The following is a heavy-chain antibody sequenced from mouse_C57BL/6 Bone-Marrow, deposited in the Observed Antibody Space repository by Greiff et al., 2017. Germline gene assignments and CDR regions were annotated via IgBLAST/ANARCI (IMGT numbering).Heavy chain of an antibody. CDR1: GFTFNDYG. J-gene: IGHJ4*01. V-gene: IGHV5-15*01. CDR2: ISNLAYSI. CDR3: ARQRWDCYAMDY. D-gene: IGHD4-1*01. Sequence: EVKVVESWGGLVQPGGSLKLSCAASGFTFNDYGMAWVRQAPRKGPEWVAFISNLAYSIYYADTVTGRLTISRENAKNTLYLEMSSLRSEDTAMYYCARQRWDCYAMDYWGQGTSVTVSS.